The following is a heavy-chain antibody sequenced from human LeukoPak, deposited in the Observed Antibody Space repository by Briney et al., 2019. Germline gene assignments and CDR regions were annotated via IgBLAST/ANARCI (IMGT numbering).Heavy chain of an antibody. CDR2: MNPNSGNT. D-gene: IGHD6-13*01. V-gene: IGHV1-8*01. CDR1: GYTFTSYD. J-gene: IGHJ6*02. Sequence: ASVKVSCKASGYTFTSYDINWVRQATGQGLEWMGWMNPNSGNTGYAQKFQGRVTMTRNTSISTAYMELSSLRSEDTAVYYCARGPIYSSSWYPDYYYGMDVWGQGTTVTVSS. CDR3: ARGPIYSSSWYPDYYYGMDV.